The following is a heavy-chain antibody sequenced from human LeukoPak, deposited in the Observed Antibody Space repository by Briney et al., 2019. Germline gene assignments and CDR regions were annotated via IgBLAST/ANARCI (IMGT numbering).Heavy chain of an antibody. V-gene: IGHV1-3*01. CDR1: GCTFTSYA. CDR2: INAGNGNT. D-gene: IGHD3-22*01. CDR3: AREPPGYYDSSGPFDY. Sequence: ASVKVSCKASGCTFTSYAMHWVRQAPGQRLEWMGWINAGNGNTKYSQKFQGRVTITADKSTSTAYMELSSLRSEDTAVYYCAREPPGYYDSSGPFDYWGQGTLVTVSS. J-gene: IGHJ4*02.